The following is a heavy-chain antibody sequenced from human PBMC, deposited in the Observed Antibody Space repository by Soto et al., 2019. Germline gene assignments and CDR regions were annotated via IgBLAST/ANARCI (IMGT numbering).Heavy chain of an antibody. J-gene: IGHJ4*02. V-gene: IGHV3-30*18. CDR2: ISYDGSNQ. Sequence: PGGSLRLSCAASGISFSIYGMHWVRQAPGKGLEWVAAISYDGSNQYYADSVKGRFTISRDNSKNTLYLQMNSLRGEDTAVYYCAKGTKVGAPHAFFDYWGQGTLVTVSS. D-gene: IGHD1-26*01. CDR1: GISFSIYG. CDR3: AKGTKVGAPHAFFDY.